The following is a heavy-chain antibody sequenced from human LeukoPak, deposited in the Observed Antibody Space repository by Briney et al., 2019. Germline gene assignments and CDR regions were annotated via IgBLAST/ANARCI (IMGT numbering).Heavy chain of an antibody. Sequence: SGGSLRLSCAASGFTFDDYAMHWVRQAPGKGLEWVSGISWNSGSIGYADSVKGRFTISRDNSKNTLYLQMNSLRAEDTAVYYCARDSFMVRGVTPYNWFDPWGQGTLVTVSS. CDR3: ARDSFMVRGVTPYNWFDP. CDR1: GFTFDDYA. CDR2: ISWNSGSI. D-gene: IGHD3-10*01. V-gene: IGHV3-9*01. J-gene: IGHJ5*02.